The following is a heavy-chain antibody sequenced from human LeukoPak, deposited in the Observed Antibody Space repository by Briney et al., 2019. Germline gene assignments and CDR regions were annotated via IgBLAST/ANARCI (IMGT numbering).Heavy chain of an antibody. CDR1: GYTFTGHY. CDR2: INPNSGDA. J-gene: IGHJ4*02. CDR3: AKVGRDGYPDY. D-gene: IGHD5-24*01. Sequence: ASVKVSCKASGYTFTGHYMHWVRQAPGQGLGWMGWINPNSGDAKHAQMFQGRVTMTRDTSITTAYMELNSLRSDDTAVYYCAKVGRDGYPDYWGQGTLVTVSS. V-gene: IGHV1-2*02.